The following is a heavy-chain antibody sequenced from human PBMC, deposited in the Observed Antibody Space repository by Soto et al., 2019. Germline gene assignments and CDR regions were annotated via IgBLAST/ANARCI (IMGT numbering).Heavy chain of an antibody. CDR3: ARDVMVRGVMVPMY. V-gene: IGHV1-3*01. CDR2: INAGNGNT. CDR1: GYTFTSYA. J-gene: IGHJ4*02. D-gene: IGHD3-10*01. Sequence: ASVKVSCKASGYTFTSYAMHWVRQAPGQRLEWMGWINAGNGNTKYSQKFQGRVTITRDTSASTAYMELSSLRSEDTAVYYCARDVMVRGVMVPMYWGQGTLVTVSS.